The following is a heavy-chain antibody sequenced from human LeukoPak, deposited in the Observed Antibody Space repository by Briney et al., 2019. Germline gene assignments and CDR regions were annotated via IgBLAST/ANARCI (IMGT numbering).Heavy chain of an antibody. Sequence: GASVKVSCKASGYTFTGYYMHWVRQAPGQGLEWMGWINPNNGGTNYAQKFRGRVTMTRDTSISTASMELSSLRSDDTAVYYCAREGITTVDTNWFDPWGQGTLVTVSS. CDR1: GYTFTGYY. V-gene: IGHV1-2*02. D-gene: IGHD6-13*01. J-gene: IGHJ5*02. CDR2: INPNNGGT. CDR3: AREGITTVDTNWFDP.